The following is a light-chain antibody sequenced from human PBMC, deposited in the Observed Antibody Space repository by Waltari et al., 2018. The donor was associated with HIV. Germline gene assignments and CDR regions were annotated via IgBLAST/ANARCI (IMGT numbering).Light chain of an antibody. CDR1: QDISTY. CDR3: QQVNTYPLT. Sequence: DIQLTQSPSFLSASVGERVIITCRASQDISTYLAWYQQKPGKAPELLIYSASTLQSGVPSRFSGGGSGPEFTLTISSLQPKDSATYFCQQVNTYPLTFGPGTKVDIK. V-gene: IGKV1-9*01. J-gene: IGKJ3*01. CDR2: SAS.